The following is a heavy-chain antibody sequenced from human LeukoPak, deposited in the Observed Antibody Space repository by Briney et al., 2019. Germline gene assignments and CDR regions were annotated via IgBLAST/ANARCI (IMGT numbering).Heavy chain of an antibody. CDR1: GDSISNSGW. CDR2: IFHSGSI. J-gene: IGHJ4*02. CDR3: ARMRSLGFRGVIIRAYYFDY. D-gene: IGHD3-10*01. Sequence: TSGTLSLTCAVFGDSISNSGWCSWVRQPPGKGLEWIGEIFHSGSINYNPSLKSRVTMSVDRSKNQFSLILTSVTAADTAVYYCARMRSLGFRGVIIRAYYFDYWGQGTLVTVSS. V-gene: IGHV4-4*02.